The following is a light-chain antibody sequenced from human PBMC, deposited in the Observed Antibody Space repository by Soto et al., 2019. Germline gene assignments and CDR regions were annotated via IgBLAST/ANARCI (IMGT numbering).Light chain of an antibody. J-gene: IGKJ2*01. CDR3: QQYFSSPYT. V-gene: IGKV3-20*01. CDR1: QSVSSSY. Sequence: EIVLTQSPGTLSLSPGERATLSCRASQSVSSSYLAWYQQKPGQAPRPLNYGASIRATGIPDRFSGSGSGTDFTLTISRLEPEDFAVYYCQQYFSSPYTVGQGTTLEIK. CDR2: GAS.